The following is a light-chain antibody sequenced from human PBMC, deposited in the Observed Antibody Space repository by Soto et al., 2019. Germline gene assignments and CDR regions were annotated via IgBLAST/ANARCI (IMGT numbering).Light chain of an antibody. CDR1: QDISNY. CDR3: QQYDNLYT. V-gene: IGKV1-33*01. Sequence: DIQMTQSPSSLSASVGDRVTITCQASQDISNYLNWYQQKPGKAPKLLIYDASNLETGVPSRFSGSGSGTDFTFTISSLQPEDIATYYCQQYDNLYTFGQGTK. CDR2: DAS. J-gene: IGKJ2*01.